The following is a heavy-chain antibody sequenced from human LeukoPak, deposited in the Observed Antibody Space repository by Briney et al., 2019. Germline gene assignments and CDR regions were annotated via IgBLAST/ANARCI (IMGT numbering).Heavy chain of an antibody. CDR3: ARDNGTYYYYFDY. V-gene: IGHV3-23*01. D-gene: IGHD3-22*01. J-gene: IGHJ4*02. Sequence: PGGSLRLSCAASGFTFSSYTMCWVRQAPGKGLEWVSGISGSGGSTYYADSVKGRFTISRDNSKNTLYLQMNSLRAGDTAVYYCARDNGTYYYYFDYWGQGTLVTVSS. CDR2: ISGSGGST. CDR1: GFTFSSYT.